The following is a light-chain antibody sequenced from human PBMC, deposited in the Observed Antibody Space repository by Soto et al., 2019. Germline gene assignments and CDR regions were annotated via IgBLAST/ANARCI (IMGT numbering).Light chain of an antibody. CDR2: GAS. CDR1: QTITRW. V-gene: IGKV3-15*01. CDR3: QQYNNWPET. J-gene: IGKJ1*01. Sequence: MTQSPSTLSASVGDRVTITCRASQTITRWMAWYQQKPGQAPRLLIYGASTRATGIPARFSGSGSGTEFTLTISSLQSEDFAVYYCQQYNNWPETFGQGTKVDIK.